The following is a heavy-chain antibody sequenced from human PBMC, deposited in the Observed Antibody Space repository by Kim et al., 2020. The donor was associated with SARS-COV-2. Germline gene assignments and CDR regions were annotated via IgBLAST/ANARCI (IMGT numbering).Heavy chain of an antibody. CDR3: ARQSSDYVFDY. J-gene: IGHJ4*02. V-gene: IGHV4-4*02. Sequence: SETLSLTCAVSGDSISGTEWWSWVRQPPGKGLEWIGEICRSGTTTHNPSHKSRVTVSVDQSKKQVSLKLTSVTAADTAVYYCARQSSDYVFDYWGQGILVTVSS. D-gene: IGHD1-26*01. CDR1: GDSISGTEW. CDR2: ICRSGTT.